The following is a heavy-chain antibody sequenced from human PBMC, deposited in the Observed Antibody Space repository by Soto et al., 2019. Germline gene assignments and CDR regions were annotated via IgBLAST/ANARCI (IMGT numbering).Heavy chain of an antibody. CDR2: IISSHDTP. D-gene: IGHD1-7*01. Sequence: QSGAEVKKPGSSVKISCQASGGIFSRDAFSWVRQAPGQGLEWLGGIISSHDTPIYGQKFQGRVTITADRSTKAVYVELTNLTPDDTGIYYCARGGGGLTDDFKWYYLAFDVWGRGTKVTVSS. J-gene: IGHJ3*01. CDR1: GGIFSRDA. V-gene: IGHV1-69*06. CDR3: ARGGGGLTDDFKWYYLAFDV.